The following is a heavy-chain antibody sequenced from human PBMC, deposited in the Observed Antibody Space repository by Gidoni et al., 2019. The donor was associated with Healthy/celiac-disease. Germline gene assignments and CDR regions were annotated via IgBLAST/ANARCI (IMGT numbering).Heavy chain of an antibody. V-gene: IGHV1-69*02. CDR3: ATGRLLASRVVTAIGYYYGMDV. Sequence: QVQLVQSGAEVQKPGSSVKVSCKASGGTFRSYTISWVRQAPGQGLEGMGRIIPILGIANYAQKFQGRVTITADKSTSTAYMELSSLRSEDTAVYYCATGRLLASRVVTAIGYYYGMDVWGQGTTVTVSS. J-gene: IGHJ6*02. CDR2: IIPILGIA. CDR1: GGTFRSYT. D-gene: IGHD2-21*02.